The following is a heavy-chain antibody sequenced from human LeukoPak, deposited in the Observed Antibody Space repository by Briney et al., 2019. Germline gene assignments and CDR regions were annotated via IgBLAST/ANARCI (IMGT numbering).Heavy chain of an antibody. J-gene: IGHJ3*02. Sequence: GESLKISCKGSGYSFNNYCIGWVREMPGKGLEWMGILHGGDSSIKYSPVFEGQVTISGDRSTNTVYLQWSSLRASDSVMYFCARSPSDGYADGVDDIWGQGTMVTVSS. CDR1: GYSFNNYC. V-gene: IGHV5-51*01. D-gene: IGHD5-24*01. CDR2: LHGGDSSI. CDR3: ARSPSDGYADGVDDI.